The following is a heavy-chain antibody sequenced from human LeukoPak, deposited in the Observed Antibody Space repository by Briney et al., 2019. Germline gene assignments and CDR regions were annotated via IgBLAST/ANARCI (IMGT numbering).Heavy chain of an antibody. J-gene: IGHJ4*02. V-gene: IGHV6-1*01. CDR2: TYYRSKWYN. Sequence: SQTLSLTSPIYGDSDPRNSGALNWIRQYPSRGLEWLGRTYYRSKWYNDCAVSVKSRITINPDTSKNQFSLQLNSVTPEDTAVYYNPIDGIAVAGTGNYLDYWGQGTLVTVSS. D-gene: IGHD6-13*01. CDR3: PIDGIAVAGTGNYLDY. CDR1: GDSDPRNSGA.